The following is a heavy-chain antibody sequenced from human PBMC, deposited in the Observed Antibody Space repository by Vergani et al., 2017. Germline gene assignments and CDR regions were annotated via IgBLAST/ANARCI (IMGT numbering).Heavy chain of an antibody. CDR3: AKDRGIVVVPAAADY. CDR1: GFTFSSYA. Sequence: EVQLLESGGGLVQPGGSLRLSCAASGFTFSSYAMSWVRQAPGKGLEWFSDISGSGGSTYYADSVKGRFTISRDNSKNTLYLQMNILIAEDTAVYYCAKDRGIVVVPAAADYWGQGTLVTVSS. J-gene: IGHJ4*02. CDR2: ISGSGGST. D-gene: IGHD2-2*01. V-gene: IGHV3-23*01.